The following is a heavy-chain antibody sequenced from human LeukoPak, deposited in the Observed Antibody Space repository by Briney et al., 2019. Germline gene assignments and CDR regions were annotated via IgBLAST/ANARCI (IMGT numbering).Heavy chain of an antibody. V-gene: IGHV3-23*01. Sequence: PGGSLRLSCAASGFTFASYAMRWVRQAPGKGLEWVSSITNNGDTTYYADSVKGRFTISRDNSKNTLYLQMNSLRAEDTALYYCAKDLVSGYDWGEFDYWGQGTLVTVSS. CDR2: ITNNGDTT. CDR3: AKDLVSGYDWGEFDY. D-gene: IGHD5-12*01. J-gene: IGHJ4*02. CDR1: GFTFASYA.